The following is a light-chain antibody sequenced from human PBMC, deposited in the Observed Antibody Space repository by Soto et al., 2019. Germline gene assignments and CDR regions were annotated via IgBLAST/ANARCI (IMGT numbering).Light chain of an antibody. V-gene: IGLV2-23*01. CDR3: CSYAGDSHWM. J-gene: IGLJ3*02. Sequence: QSALTQPASVSGSPVQSITIACTGTSSDIGSYNLVSWYQQHPGIAPKCMIYEGSKRPSGVSNRFSGSKSGNTASLTISGLQAEDEADYYCCSYAGDSHWMFGGGTKLTVL. CDR1: SSDIGSYNL. CDR2: EGS.